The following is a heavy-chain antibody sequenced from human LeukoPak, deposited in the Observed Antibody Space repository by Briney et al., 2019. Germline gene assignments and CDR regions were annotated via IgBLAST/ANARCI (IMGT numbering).Heavy chain of an antibody. CDR1: GFTFSTYW. D-gene: IGHD6-19*01. Sequence: GGSLRLSCTASGFTFSTYWMSWVRQAPGKGLEWVANIKQDGSDKYYVDSVKGRFTISRENAKNSLYLQMNSLRAEDTAVYYCARWFSGWSYWGQGTLVTVSS. V-gene: IGHV3-7*01. J-gene: IGHJ4*02. CDR2: IKQDGSDK. CDR3: ARWFSGWSY.